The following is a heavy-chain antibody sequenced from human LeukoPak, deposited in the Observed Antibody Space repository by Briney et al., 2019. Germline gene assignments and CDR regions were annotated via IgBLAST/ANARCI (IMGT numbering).Heavy chain of an antibody. D-gene: IGHD2-2*01. CDR1: GFTFSSYE. J-gene: IGHJ4*02. CDR3: ARDPPRGCSSTSCSGY. V-gene: IGHV3-48*03. CDR2: ISSSGSTI. Sequence: GGSLRLSCAASGFTFSSYEMNWVRQAPGKGLEWVSCISSSGSTIHYADSVKGRFTISRDNAKNSLYLQMNSLRAEDTAVYYCARDPPRGCSSTSCSGYWGQGTLVTVSS.